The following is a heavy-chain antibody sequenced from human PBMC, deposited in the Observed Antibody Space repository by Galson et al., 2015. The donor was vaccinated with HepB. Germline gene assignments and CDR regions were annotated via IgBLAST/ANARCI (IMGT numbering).Heavy chain of an antibody. V-gene: IGHV3-30-3*01. CDR3: ARTDYDFWSGYPDY. CDR1: GFTFSSYA. D-gene: IGHD3-3*01. J-gene: IGHJ4*02. Sequence: SLRLSCAASGFTFSSYAMHWVRQAPGKGLEWVAVISYDGSNKYYADSVKGRFTISRDNSKNTLYLQMNSLRAEDTAVYYCARTDYDFWSGYPDYWGQGTLVTVSS. CDR2: ISYDGSNK.